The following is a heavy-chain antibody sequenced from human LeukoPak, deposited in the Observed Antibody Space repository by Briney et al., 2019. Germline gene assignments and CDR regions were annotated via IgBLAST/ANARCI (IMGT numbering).Heavy chain of an antibody. CDR3: ARLGSGSYPEGY. V-gene: IGHV1-69*04. Sequence: SVKVSCKASGGTFSSYAISWVRQAPGQGLEWMGRIIPILSIANYAQKFQGRVTITADKSTSTAYMELSSLRSEDTAVYYCARLGSGSYPEGYWGQGTLVTVSS. J-gene: IGHJ4*02. CDR2: IIPILSIA. CDR1: GGTFSSYA. D-gene: IGHD3-10*01.